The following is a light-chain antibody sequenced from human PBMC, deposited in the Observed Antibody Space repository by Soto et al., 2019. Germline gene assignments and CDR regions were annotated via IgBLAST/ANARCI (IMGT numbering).Light chain of an antibody. V-gene: IGKV3-20*01. J-gene: IGKJ4*01. CDR3: QQYVSSPPVT. CDR1: QSVSSSY. CDR2: GAS. Sequence: IVVTQSPVTLSLSPGERATLSCRASQSVSSSYLAWYQQKPGQAPRLLIYGASSRATGFPDRFSGSGSGTDFTLTISRLEPEDFAGYCCQQYVSSPPVTFGGGT.